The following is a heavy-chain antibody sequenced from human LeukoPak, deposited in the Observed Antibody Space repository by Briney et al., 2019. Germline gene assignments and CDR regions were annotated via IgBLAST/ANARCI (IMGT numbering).Heavy chain of an antibody. D-gene: IGHD6-19*01. Sequence: PGGSLRLSGTVSGFSVSSSGMSWVRQAPGKGLELISAISVDGETALYADSVKGRFIISRDNSKNTLYLQMNSLRAEDTAVYYCAQGYLSGWYPHWGQGSLVSVSS. CDR1: GFSVSSSG. CDR3: AQGYLSGWYPH. J-gene: IGHJ4*02. V-gene: IGHV3-23*01. CDR2: ISVDGETA.